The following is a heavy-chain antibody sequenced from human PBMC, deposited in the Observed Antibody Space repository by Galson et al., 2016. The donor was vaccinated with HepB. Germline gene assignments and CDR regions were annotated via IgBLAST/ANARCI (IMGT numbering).Heavy chain of an antibody. CDR1: GFTFVDYA. Sequence: SLRLSCAASGFTFVDYAMGWCRQAPEEGLEWIGYVGGKTYGVTTRYAASVKGRFTISRDDSKNIVYLQMDSLNAEDTAIYYCVADHGGFDALDFWGQGTLVTVSS. D-gene: IGHD4-23*01. CDR3: VADHGGFDALDF. J-gene: IGHJ4*02. CDR2: VGGKTYGVTT. V-gene: IGHV3-49*03.